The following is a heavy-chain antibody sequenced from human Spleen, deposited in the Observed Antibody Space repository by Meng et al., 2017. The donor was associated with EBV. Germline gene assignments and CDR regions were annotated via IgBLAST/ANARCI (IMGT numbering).Heavy chain of an antibody. V-gene: IGHV3-21*01. J-gene: IGHJ2*01. D-gene: IGHD5-24*01. CDR2: IISTSSYI. Sequence: EVHLVESGGXXXXXGXSLXLSCAASGFTFSSFSMNWVRQAPGKGLEWVSSIISTSSYIYYADSVKGRFTISRDNAKNSLYLQMNSLRAEDTAVYFCAGSVRDGYNYWYFDLWGRGTLGTVSS. CDR1: GFTFSSFS. CDR3: AGSVRDGYNYWYFDL.